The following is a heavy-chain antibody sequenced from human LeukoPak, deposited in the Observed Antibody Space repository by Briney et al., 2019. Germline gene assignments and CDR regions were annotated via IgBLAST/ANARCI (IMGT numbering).Heavy chain of an antibody. D-gene: IGHD3-10*01. Sequence: PSETLSLTCTISGGSISGYYWSWIRQPPGRGLEWVGCIYYSGSTNYNPSLKSRVTMSVDTSKNQLSLKLSSVTAADTAVYYCATMVQGIYTYFGSWGQGNLVAVSS. CDR1: GGSISGYY. CDR3: ATMVQGIYTYFGS. V-gene: IGHV4-59*01. CDR2: IYYSGST. J-gene: IGHJ4*02.